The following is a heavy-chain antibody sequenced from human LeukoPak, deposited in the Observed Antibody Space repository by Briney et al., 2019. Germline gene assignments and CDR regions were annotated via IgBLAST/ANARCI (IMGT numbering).Heavy chain of an antibody. CDR1: GYTFTAYY. CDR3: ASGDYGDPPLNY. Sequence: ASVKVSCKASGYTFTAYYMYWVRQAPGQGLEWMGWINPNSAATNYAQKFQGRVTMTRDTSISTAYMDLIRLRSDDTAVYYCASGDYGDPPLNYWGQGTLVTVSS. J-gene: IGHJ4*02. D-gene: IGHD4-17*01. CDR2: INPNSAAT. V-gene: IGHV1-2*02.